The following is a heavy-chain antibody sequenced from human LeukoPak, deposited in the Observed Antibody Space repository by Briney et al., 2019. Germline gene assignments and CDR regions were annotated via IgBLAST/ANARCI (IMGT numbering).Heavy chain of an antibody. J-gene: IGHJ4*02. CDR2: INTDGSST. V-gene: IGHV3-74*01. CDR3: AKDRLGSYYFDY. CDR1: GFTFSSYR. Sequence: GGSLRLSCAASGFTFSSYRMHWVRQAPGKGLGWVSRINTDGSSTSYADSVKGRFTISRDNAKNTLYLQMNSLRAEDTAVYYCAKDRLGSYYFDYWGQGTLVTVSS. D-gene: IGHD3-16*01.